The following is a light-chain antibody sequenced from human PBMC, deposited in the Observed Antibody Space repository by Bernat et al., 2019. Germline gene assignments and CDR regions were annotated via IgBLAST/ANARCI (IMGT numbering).Light chain of an antibody. CDR1: SSNIGAGYD. CDR2: GNS. CDR3: QSYDSGLIGWV. Sequence: QSVLTQPPSVSGAPGQRVTISCTGSSSNIGAGYDVHWYQQLPGTAPKRLIYGNSNRPSGVPDRFSGSKSGTAASLTITGSQAEEEADYYCQSYDSGLIGWVFGGGTQLTVL. V-gene: IGLV1-40*01. J-gene: IGLJ3*02.